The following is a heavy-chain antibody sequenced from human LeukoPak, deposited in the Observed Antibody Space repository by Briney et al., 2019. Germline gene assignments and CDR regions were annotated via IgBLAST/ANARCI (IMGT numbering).Heavy chain of an antibody. V-gene: IGHV4-34*01. J-gene: IGHJ4*02. CDR1: GGSFSGYY. CDR3: ARARPPYSGSYYHGRFGY. Sequence: SETLSLTCAVYGGSFSGYYWSWIRQPPGKGLEGIGEINHSGSTNYNPSLKSRVTLSVDTSKNQFSLKLSSVTAADTAVYYCARARPPYSGSYYHGRFGYWGQGTPVTVSS. D-gene: IGHD1-26*01. CDR2: INHSGST.